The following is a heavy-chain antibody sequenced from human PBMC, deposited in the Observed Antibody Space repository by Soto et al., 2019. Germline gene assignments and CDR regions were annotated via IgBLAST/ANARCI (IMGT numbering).Heavy chain of an antibody. CDR2: ISSSSYTM. J-gene: IGHJ3*02. V-gene: IGHV3-48*01. Sequence: DVQLVESGGGLVQPGGSLRLSCAASGFTFSSYSMNWVRQAPGNGLEWVSYISSSSYTMYYADSVKGRFTISRDNAKNSLYLQMNSLRAEDTAVYYCARDFGTTYAFDIWGQGTMVTVSS. CDR3: ARDFGTTYAFDI. D-gene: IGHD1-1*01. CDR1: GFTFSSYS.